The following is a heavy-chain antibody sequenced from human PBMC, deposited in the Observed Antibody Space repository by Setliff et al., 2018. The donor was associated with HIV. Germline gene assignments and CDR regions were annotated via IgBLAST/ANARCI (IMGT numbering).Heavy chain of an antibody. D-gene: IGHD5-18*01. Sequence: GGSLRLACAASGFFLSTYSTNWVSQAPGDGLGWVSYLSSSSTTIKYTDSVKGRFTICRDKSKNTVFLQMNSVRGEDTAVYYCADLKGYSYGRCCFDPWGQGTLVTVSS. CDR2: LSSSSTTI. CDR1: GFFLSTYS. V-gene: IGHV3-48*01. CDR3: ADLKGYSYGRCCFDP. J-gene: IGHJ5*02.